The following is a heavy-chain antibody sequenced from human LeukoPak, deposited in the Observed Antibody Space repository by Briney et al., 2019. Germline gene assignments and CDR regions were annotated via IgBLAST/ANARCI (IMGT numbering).Heavy chain of an antibody. CDR3: ARGWGFDP. V-gene: IGHV6-1*01. CDR2: TYYRSKWSN. J-gene: IGHJ5*02. D-gene: IGHD3-16*01. CDR1: GDSVSSSSAA. Sequence: SQTLSLTCDISGDSVSSSSAAWNWIRQSPSRGLEWLGRTYYRSKWSNDYAVSVKSRITINPDTSKNQFSLQIRSVTPEDTAVYYCARGWGFDPWGREPWSPSPQ.